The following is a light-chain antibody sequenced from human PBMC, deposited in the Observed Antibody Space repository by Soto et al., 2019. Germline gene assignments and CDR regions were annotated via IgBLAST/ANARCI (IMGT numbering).Light chain of an antibody. Sequence: EIVLTQSPGTLSLSPGERATLSCRASQSVSSSYLAWYQHKPGQAPRLLIYGASSRATGIPDRFSGSGSGTGFTLTISRQEPEDFAVYSCQQYGSSPLFTFGPGTRVDS. J-gene: IGKJ3*01. CDR3: QQYGSSPLFT. CDR1: QSVSSSY. CDR2: GAS. V-gene: IGKV3-20*01.